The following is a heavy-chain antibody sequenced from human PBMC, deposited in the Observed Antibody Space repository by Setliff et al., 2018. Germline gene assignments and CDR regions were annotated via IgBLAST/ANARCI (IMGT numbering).Heavy chain of an antibody. D-gene: IGHD2-15*01. CDR2: IDPSGNT. V-gene: IGHV4-61*09. CDR1: GGSISSGSNY. CDR3: ARARYCSGGRCYWTWLDS. Sequence: PSETLSLTCTVSGGSISSGSNYWSWIRQPAGRGLEWIGHIDPSGNTNYHPSPKSRVTISGDTSKNQFSLKLSSVTAADTAVYYCARARYCSGGRCYWTWLDSWAQGTLVTVSS. J-gene: IGHJ5*01.